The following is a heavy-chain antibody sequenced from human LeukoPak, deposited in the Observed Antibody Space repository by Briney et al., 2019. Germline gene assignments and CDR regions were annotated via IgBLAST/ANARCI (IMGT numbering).Heavy chain of an antibody. V-gene: IGHV4-59*08. CDR1: GGSISSYY. CDR3: ASLYDFWSGSDRGWFDP. J-gene: IGHJ5*02. CDR2: IYYSGST. Sequence: TPSETLSLTCTVSGGSISSYYWSWIRQPPGKGLEWIGYIYYSGSTYYNPSLKSRVTISVDTSKNQFSLKLSSVTAADTAVYYCASLYDFWSGSDRGWFDPWGQGTLVTVSS. D-gene: IGHD3-3*01.